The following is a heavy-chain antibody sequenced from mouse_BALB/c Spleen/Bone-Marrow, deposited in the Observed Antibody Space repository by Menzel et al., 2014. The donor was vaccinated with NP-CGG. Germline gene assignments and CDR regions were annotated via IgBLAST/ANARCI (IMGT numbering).Heavy chain of an antibody. CDR3: ARWGFDY. CDR1: GYTFTSYW. Sequence: QVQLQQSGAELVKPGALVKLSCKASGYTFTSYWMHWVKQRLGQGLEWIGEINPSNGRTNYNEKFKSKATLTVDKSSSTAYMQLSSLTSEDSAVYYCARWGFDYWGQGTTLTVSS. J-gene: IGHJ2*01. V-gene: IGHV1S81*02. CDR2: INPSNGRT.